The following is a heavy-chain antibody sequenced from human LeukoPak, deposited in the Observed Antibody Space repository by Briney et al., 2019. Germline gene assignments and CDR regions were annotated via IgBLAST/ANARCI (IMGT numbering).Heavy chain of an antibody. CDR3: ARGYRGYSYGTGAGWFDP. V-gene: IGHV4-30-4*01. D-gene: IGHD5-18*01. Sequence: KPSETLSLTCTVSGGSISSGDYYWSWIRQPPGKGLEWIGYIYYSGSTYNNPSLKSRLTMSVDTSKNQFSLKLTSVTAADTAVYYCARGYRGYSYGTGAGWFDPWGQGTLVTVPS. CDR1: GGSISSGDYY. CDR2: IYYSGST. J-gene: IGHJ5*02.